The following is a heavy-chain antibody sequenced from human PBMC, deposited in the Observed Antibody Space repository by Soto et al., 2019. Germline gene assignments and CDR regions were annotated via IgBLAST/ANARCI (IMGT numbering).Heavy chain of an antibody. J-gene: IGHJ5*02. CDR1: GFTFSDYY. CDR2: ISSSGSTI. D-gene: IGHD1-26*01. Sequence: GGSLRLSCAASGFTFSDYYMSWIRQAPGKGLEWVSYISSSGSTIYYADSVKGRFTISRDNAKNSLYLQMNSLRAEDTAVYYCASELRLLRGFGWFDHWGQGTLVTVSS. CDR3: ASELRLLRGFGWFDH. V-gene: IGHV3-11*01.